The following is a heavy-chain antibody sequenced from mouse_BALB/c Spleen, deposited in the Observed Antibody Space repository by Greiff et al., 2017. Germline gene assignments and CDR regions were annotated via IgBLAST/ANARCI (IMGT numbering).Heavy chain of an antibody. D-gene: IGHD1-1*01. V-gene: IGHV5-4*02. CDR3: ARDKTTRGGYYFDY. CDR2: ISDGGSYT. Sequence: EVMLVESGGGLVKPGGSLKLSCAASGFTFSDYYMYWVRQTPEKRLEWVATISDGGSYTYYPDSVKGRFTISRDNAKNNLYLQMSSLKSEDTAMYYCARDKTTRGGYYFDYWGQGTTLTVSS. J-gene: IGHJ2*01. CDR1: GFTFSDYY.